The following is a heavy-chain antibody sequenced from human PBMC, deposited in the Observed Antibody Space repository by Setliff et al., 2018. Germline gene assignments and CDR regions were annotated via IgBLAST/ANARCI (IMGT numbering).Heavy chain of an antibody. J-gene: IGHJ3*01. D-gene: IGHD3-16*01. CDR1: GGSIRSSYYY. V-gene: IGHV4-39*01. CDR2: IYYNGST. CDR3: ARPLEESFGGVRGSDAFDV. Sequence: SETLSLTCTVSGGSIRSSYYYWGWIRQPPGKGLEWIGSIYYNGSTHFNPSLKSRVAISVDTSKNLLSLRVNSVTATDTAVYYCARPLEESFGGVRGSDAFDVWGQGTMVTV.